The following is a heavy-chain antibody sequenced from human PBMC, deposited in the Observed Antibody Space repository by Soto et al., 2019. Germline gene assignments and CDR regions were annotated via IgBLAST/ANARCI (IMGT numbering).Heavy chain of an antibody. CDR2: ISSSSSTI. D-gene: IGHD5-12*01. V-gene: IGHV3-48*02. J-gene: IGHJ4*02. Sequence: EVQLVESGGGLVQPGGSLRLSCAASGFTFSSYSMNWVRQAPGKGLEWVSYISSSSSTIYYADSVKGRFTISSDNAKNSLYLQMNSLRDEDTAVYYCARLGYSGYDYVAYFDYWGQGTLVTVSS. CDR1: GFTFSSYS. CDR3: ARLGYSGYDYVAYFDY.